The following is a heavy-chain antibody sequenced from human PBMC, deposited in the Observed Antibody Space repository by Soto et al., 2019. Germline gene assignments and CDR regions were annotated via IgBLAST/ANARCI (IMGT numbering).Heavy chain of an antibody. V-gene: IGHV4-38-2*01. CDR2: IYHTANT. J-gene: IGHJ3*02. D-gene: IGHD3-16*01. CDR3: ARVMTSRVFDI. CDR1: GYSIITGCY. Sequence: SETLSLTGAFAGYSIITGCYWGWIRQPTGKWLEWIGMIYHTANTYYNWSLKSRVTISVDPSKNQFSLRLTSVTAADPAVYYCARVMTSRVFDIWRQGTMVTVSS.